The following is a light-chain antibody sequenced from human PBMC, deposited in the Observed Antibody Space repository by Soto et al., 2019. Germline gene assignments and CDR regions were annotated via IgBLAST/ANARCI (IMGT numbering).Light chain of an antibody. J-gene: IGKJ5*01. CDR2: QAS. CDR3: QQYNSYPIT. V-gene: IGKV1-5*03. CDR1: QSIRRF. Sequence: DIQMTQSPSTLSASMGDRVTITCRASQSIRRFLAWYQQKPGKAPKLLIYQASNLESGVPSRFSGSGSGTEFTLTISSLQPDDFATYYCQQYNSYPITFGQGTRLEIK.